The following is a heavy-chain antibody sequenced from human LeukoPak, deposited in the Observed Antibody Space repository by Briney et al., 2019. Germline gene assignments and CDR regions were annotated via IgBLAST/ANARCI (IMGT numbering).Heavy chain of an antibody. D-gene: IGHD7-27*01. CDR3: ARGGELGPDPDAFDI. CDR2: INPNSGGT. CDR1: GYTFTGYY. Sequence: ASVKVSCKASGYTFTGYYMHWVRQAPGQGLEWMGWINPNSGGTNYAQKFQGRVTMTRDTSISTAYMELSRLRSDDTAVYYCARGGELGPDPDAFDIWGQGTMVTVSS. J-gene: IGHJ3*02. V-gene: IGHV1-2*02.